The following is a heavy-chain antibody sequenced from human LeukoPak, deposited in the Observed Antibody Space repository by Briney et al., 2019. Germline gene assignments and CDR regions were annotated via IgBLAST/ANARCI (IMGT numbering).Heavy chain of an antibody. Sequence: PSETLSLTCTVSGGSISSGDYYWSWIRQPPGKGREWIGYIYYSGSTYYTPSLRGRVTISVDTSKNQFSLNLSSVTAADTAVYYCARGYSLDYWGQGTLVTVSS. CDR3: ARGYSLDY. J-gene: IGHJ4*02. V-gene: IGHV4-30-4*01. D-gene: IGHD5-18*01. CDR1: GGSISSGDYY. CDR2: IYYSGST.